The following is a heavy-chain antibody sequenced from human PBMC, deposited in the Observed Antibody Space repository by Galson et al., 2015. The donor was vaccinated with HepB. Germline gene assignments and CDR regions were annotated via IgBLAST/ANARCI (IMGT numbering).Heavy chain of an antibody. D-gene: IGHD5-18*01. Sequence: SLRLSCAAFGFTLSSYGMHWVRQAPGKGLQWVALISNDGRNTYYVDSVQGRFTISRDSSKNTLYVQMNSLRPEDTAVYYCARDRGYSSGSELDYWGQGTLVTVSS. J-gene: IGHJ4*02. CDR1: GFTLSSYG. V-gene: IGHV3-30*03. CDR3: ARDRGYSSGSELDY. CDR2: ISNDGRNT.